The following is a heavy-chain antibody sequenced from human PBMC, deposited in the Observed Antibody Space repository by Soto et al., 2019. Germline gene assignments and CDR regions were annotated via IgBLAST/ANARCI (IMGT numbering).Heavy chain of an antibody. D-gene: IGHD2-15*01. CDR1: GNTFTSYD. CDR3: ARGGSPSAATQNYGMDV. J-gene: IGHJ6*02. Sequence: ASVKVSCKASGNTFTSYDINWVRQATGQGLEWMGWMNPNSGNTGYARKFQGRVTMTRNTSISTAYMELSSLRSEDTAVYYCARGGSPSAATQNYGMDVWGQGTTVTVSS. V-gene: IGHV1-8*01. CDR2: MNPNSGNT.